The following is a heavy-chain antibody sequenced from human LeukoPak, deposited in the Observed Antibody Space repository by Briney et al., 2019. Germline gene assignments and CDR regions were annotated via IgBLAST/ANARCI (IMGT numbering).Heavy chain of an antibody. Sequence: GGSLRLSCAASGFTFSSYGMHWVRQAPGKGLEWVAVISYDGSNKYYADSVKGRFTISRDNTKSTVYLQMNSLRAEDTAVYYCARASAGAGPCDYWGQGTLVTVSS. CDR3: ARASAGAGPCDY. J-gene: IGHJ4*02. V-gene: IGHV3-30*03. CDR2: ISYDGSNK. D-gene: IGHD6-19*01. CDR1: GFTFSSYG.